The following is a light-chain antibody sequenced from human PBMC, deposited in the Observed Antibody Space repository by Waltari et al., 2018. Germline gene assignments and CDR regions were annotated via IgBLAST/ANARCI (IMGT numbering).Light chain of an antibody. CDR2: GAS. CDR3: QQYHTTPYA. Sequence: DIVMTQSPDSLAVSLGERATINGRSSQSVLYSLNNKNYLAWFQQKPGQPPKLLIYGASTRESGVPDRFSGSWSGTDFTLTISSLQAEDVAVYYCQQYHTTPYAFGQGTKLEIK. CDR1: QSVLYSLNNKNY. J-gene: IGKJ2*01. V-gene: IGKV4-1*01.